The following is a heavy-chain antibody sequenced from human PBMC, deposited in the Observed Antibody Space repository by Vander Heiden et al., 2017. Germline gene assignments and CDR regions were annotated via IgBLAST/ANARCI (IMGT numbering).Heavy chain of an antibody. CDR1: GFTFGGYC. J-gene: IGHJ4*02. D-gene: IGHD2-21*01. CDR2: ISGDAGTT. Sequence: EVQLLESGGGLVQPGGSLRLSCAASGFTFGGYCMSWVRQAPGKGLEWVSAISGDAGTTYYADSVKGRFTISRDNSEKTLYLQMNSLRAEDAALYYCAKGQFVGGASPFDYWGQGTLVTVSS. CDR3: AKGQFVGGASPFDY. V-gene: IGHV3-23*01.